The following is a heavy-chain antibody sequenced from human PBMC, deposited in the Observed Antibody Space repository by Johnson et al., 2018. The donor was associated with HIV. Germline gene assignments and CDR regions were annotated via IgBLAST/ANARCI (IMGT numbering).Heavy chain of an antibody. V-gene: IGHV3-7*01. Sequence: VQLVESGGGLVQPGGSLRLSCVDSGVSFSSYWMSWVRQAPGKGLEWVATIKQDGSERYHVDSVKGRFTISRDNAKKSLYLQMNSLRVEDTAVYFCARNGDGYTPDAFDIWGQGTVVTVSS. J-gene: IGHJ3*02. CDR1: GVSFSSYW. D-gene: IGHD5-24*01. CDR2: IKQDGSER. CDR3: ARNGDGYTPDAFDI.